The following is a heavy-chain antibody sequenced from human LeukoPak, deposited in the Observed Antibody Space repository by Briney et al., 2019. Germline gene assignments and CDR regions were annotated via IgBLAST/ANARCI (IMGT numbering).Heavy chain of an antibody. D-gene: IGHD6-19*01. V-gene: IGHV4-39*01. Sequence: PSETLSLTCTVSGGSISSSSYYWGWIRQPPGKGLEWIGSIYYSGSTYYNPSLKSRVTISVDTSKNQFSLKLSSVTAADTAVYYCARQELAVAGIFLPRRLYYFDYWGQGTLVTVSS. CDR1: GGSISSSSYY. CDR2: IYYSGST. J-gene: IGHJ4*02. CDR3: ARQELAVAGIFLPRRLYYFDY.